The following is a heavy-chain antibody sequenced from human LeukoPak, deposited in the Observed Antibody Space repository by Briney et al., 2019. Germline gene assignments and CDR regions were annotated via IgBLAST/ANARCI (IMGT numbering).Heavy chain of an antibody. D-gene: IGHD3-22*01. Sequence: PSETLSLTCTVSGYSISSGYYWGWIRQPPGKGLEWIGSIYHSGSTYYNPSLKSRVTISVDTSENQFYLKLSSVTAADTAVYYCAINYYDSSGYYYGFDYWGQGTLVTVSS. CDR1: GYSISSGYY. V-gene: IGHV4-38-2*02. J-gene: IGHJ4*02. CDR3: AINYYDSSGYYYGFDY. CDR2: IYHSGST.